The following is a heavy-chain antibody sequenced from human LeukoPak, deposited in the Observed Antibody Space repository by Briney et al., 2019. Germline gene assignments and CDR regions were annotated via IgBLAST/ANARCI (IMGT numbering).Heavy chain of an antibody. CDR1: GFSFSKYA. V-gene: IGHV3-30*04. Sequence: GRSLRLSCAASGFSFSKYAMDWVRQAPGKGLEWVAIISKDGSMRYYADSVKGRFTVSRDNSNNTLSLQMNGLKSEDTAVYYCAGEKFDIWGQGTMVTVSA. CDR3: AGEKFDI. J-gene: IGHJ3*02. CDR2: ISKDGSMR.